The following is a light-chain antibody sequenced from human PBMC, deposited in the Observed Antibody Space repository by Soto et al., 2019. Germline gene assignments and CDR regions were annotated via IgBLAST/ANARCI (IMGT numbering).Light chain of an antibody. CDR3: QQRSNWLFT. V-gene: IGKV3-11*01. J-gene: IGKJ3*01. CDR2: DAS. CDR1: QSVSSY. Sequence: EIVLTQSPATLSLPPGERATLSCRASQSVSSYLAWYQQKPGQAPRLLIYDASNRATGIPARFSGSGSGTDFTLTISSLEPEDFAVYYCQQRSNWLFTFGPGTKVYIK.